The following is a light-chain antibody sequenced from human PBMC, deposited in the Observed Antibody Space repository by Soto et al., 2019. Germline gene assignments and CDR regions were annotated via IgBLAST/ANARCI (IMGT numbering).Light chain of an antibody. CDR3: QQSYTTLFT. J-gene: IGKJ3*01. CDR2: AAS. CDR1: QSIDNY. V-gene: IGKV1-39*01. Sequence: DIQMTQSPPSLSASVGDRVIITCRTSQSIDNYLNWYQQKPGKAPKLLIYAASTLQSGVPSRFSTSGSATHFTITITILHHEDIATYYCQQSYTTLFTFGPGTKVDLK.